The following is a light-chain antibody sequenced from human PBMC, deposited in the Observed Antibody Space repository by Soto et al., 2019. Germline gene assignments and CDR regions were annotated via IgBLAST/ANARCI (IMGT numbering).Light chain of an antibody. CDR3: QSYDSSLSGSVV. Sequence: QSALTQPPSVSGAPGQRVTISCTGSSSNIGAGYDVHWYEQLPGTAPKLLIYGNSNRPSEVPDRFSGSKSGTSASLAITGLQAEDEADYYCQSYDSSLSGSVVFGGGTKLTVL. J-gene: IGLJ2*01. CDR1: SSNIGAGYD. CDR2: GNS. V-gene: IGLV1-40*01.